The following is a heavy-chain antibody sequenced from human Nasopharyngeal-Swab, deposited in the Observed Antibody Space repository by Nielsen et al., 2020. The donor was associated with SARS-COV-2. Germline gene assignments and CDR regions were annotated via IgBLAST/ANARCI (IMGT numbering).Heavy chain of an antibody. CDR1: GFTFRDYS. D-gene: IGHD3-3*01. CDR2: IGRYGTDL. V-gene: IGHV3-21*01. CDR3: ARGSVFGVANGMDV. J-gene: IGHJ6*02. Sequence: GSLRLSCAASGFTFRDYSMNWVRTAPGKGLDWVSSIGRYGTDLFHADSVKGRFSVFRDAANKSIYLQMRSLRAEDTAVYYCARGSVFGVANGMDVWGQGTTVTVSS.